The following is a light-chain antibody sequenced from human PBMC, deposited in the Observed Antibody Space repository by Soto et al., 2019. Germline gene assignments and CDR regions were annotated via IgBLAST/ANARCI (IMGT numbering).Light chain of an antibody. J-gene: IGKJ1*01. V-gene: IGKV1-39*01. Sequence: IQMTQSPSSLSASVGDRVTITCRASQSIVTYLNWYLQKPGKAPKLLIYAASNLQSGVPSRFSGSGSGTDSTLTISSLQPEDFATYFCQQSYSTPPWTFGQGTKVEIK. CDR1: QSIVTY. CDR3: QQSYSTPPWT. CDR2: AAS.